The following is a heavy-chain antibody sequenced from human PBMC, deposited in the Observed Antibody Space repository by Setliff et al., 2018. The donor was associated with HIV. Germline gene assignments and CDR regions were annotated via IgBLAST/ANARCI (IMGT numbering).Heavy chain of an antibody. V-gene: IGHV1-46*01. J-gene: IGHJ3*02. CDR1: GYTFTNYY. D-gene: IGHD3-22*01. CDR3: ARGYYDSSGPTDAFDI. Sequence: ASVKVSCKASGYTFTNYYIHWVRQAPGQGLEWMGLINPSGGRTSYAQKFQGRLTTTRDTSRSTVYMELSSLRSEDTAVYYCARGYYDSSGPTDAFDIWGQGTVVTVSS. CDR2: INPSGGRT.